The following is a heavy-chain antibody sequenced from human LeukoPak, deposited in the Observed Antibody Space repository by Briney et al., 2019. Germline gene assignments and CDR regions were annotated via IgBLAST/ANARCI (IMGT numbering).Heavy chain of an antibody. J-gene: IGHJ6*02. CDR2: ISGSGDTT. CDR3: AKGGPYGGNYYYGMDV. CDR1: GFTFSSYA. V-gene: IGHV3-23*01. Sequence: PGGSLRLSCAASGFTFSSYAMNWVRQAPGKGLEWVSAISGSGDTTYYGDSVKGRFTISRDNSKHTLHLQMNSLRDEDTAVYYCAKGGPYGGNYYYGMDVWGQGTTVTVSS. D-gene: IGHD3-16*01.